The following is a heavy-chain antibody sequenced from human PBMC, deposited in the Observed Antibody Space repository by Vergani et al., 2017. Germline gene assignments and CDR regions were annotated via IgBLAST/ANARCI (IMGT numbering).Heavy chain of an antibody. Sequence: EVQLVQSGAEVKKPGATVKISCKVSGYTFTDYYMHWVQQAPGKGLEWMGLVDPEDGETIYAEKFQGRVTITADTSTDTAYMELSSLRSEDTAVYYCATDAGDYYDSSCYYFDYWGQGTLVTVSS. CDR2: VDPEDGET. CDR1: GYTFTDYY. V-gene: IGHV1-69-2*01. D-gene: IGHD3-22*01. CDR3: ATDAGDYYDSSCYYFDY. J-gene: IGHJ4*02.